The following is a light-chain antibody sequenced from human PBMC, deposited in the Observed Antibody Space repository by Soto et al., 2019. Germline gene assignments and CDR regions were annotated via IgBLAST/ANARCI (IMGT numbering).Light chain of an antibody. V-gene: IGLV1-51*01. J-gene: IGLJ1*01. Sequence: TPPRSGSSAPAQNVTISCSGSSSNIGGNSVSWYQQLPGTAPKLLIYDDNKRPSGIPDRFSGSKSGTSATLGITGFQTGDEADYYCGSWDSSLSAYVFGTGKKGTVL. CDR2: DDN. CDR3: GSWDSSLSAYV. CDR1: SSNIGGNS.